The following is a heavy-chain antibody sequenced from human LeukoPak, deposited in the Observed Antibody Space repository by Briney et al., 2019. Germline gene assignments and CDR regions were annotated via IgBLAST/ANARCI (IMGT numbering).Heavy chain of an antibody. CDR1: GFPFDDYA. J-gene: IGHJ3*02. CDR2: ISWDSVGT. V-gene: IGHV3-9*01. D-gene: IGHD3-10*01. Sequence: RSGGSLRLSCAASGFPFDDYAMHWVRQAPGKGLEWVSGISWDSVGTGYAGSVKGRFTISRDSAKNSLYLETNSLRAEDTALYYCAKGRRSYFDAFDIWGQGTVVTVSS. CDR3: AKGRRSYFDAFDI.